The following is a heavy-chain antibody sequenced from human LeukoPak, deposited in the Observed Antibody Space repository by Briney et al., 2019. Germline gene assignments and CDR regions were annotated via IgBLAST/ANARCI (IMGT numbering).Heavy chain of an antibody. J-gene: IGHJ4*02. CDR3: AKDATYYYGSGSYSIDY. V-gene: IGHV3-23*01. Sequence: PGGSLTLSCAASGFTFSSYSMSWVRQAPGKGREWVSAISGSGGSTYYADSVKGRFTISRDNSKNTLYLQMNSLRAEDTAVYYCAKDATYYYGSGSYSIDYWGQGTLVTVSS. D-gene: IGHD3-10*01. CDR1: GFTFSSYS. CDR2: ISGSGGST.